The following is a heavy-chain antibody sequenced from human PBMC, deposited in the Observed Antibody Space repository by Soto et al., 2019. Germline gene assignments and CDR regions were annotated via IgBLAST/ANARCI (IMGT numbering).Heavy chain of an antibody. CDR3: ARSCSGISRPGSGNSGDF. V-gene: IGHV4-30-4*01. CDR2: IYFSGFT. D-gene: IGHD2-2*01. J-gene: IGHJ4*02. CDR1: GATISSGDYY. Sequence: QVQLQESGPGLVKPSQTLSLTCAVSGATISSGDYYWTWIRQPPGKGLEWIGHIYFSGFTHYSPSLESTITLLIDTARNPFSLRLNSVTAADTAVYYCARSCSGISRPGSGNSGDFWGPGTLVTVSS.